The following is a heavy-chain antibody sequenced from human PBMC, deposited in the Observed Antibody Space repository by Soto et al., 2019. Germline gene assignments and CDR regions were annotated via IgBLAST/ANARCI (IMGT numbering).Heavy chain of an antibody. V-gene: IGHV3-74*01. D-gene: IGHD1-26*01. J-gene: IGHJ6*02. CDR2: INSDGSST. CDR1: GFTFSSYW. Sequence: GGSLRLSCAASGFTFSSYWMHWVRQAPGKGLVWVSRINSDGSSTSYADSVKGRFTISRDNAKNTLYLQMNSLRAEDTAVYYCARDDSGSYYWVSYGMDFWGQGTTVTVSS. CDR3: ARDDSGSYYWVSYGMDF.